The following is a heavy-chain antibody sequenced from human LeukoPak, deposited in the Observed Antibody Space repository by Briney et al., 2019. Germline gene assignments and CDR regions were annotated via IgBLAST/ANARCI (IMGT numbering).Heavy chain of an antibody. CDR3: ARSLWVGELLT. CDR1: GGSISSYY. Sequence: SETPSLTCTLSGGSISSYYWSWIRQPPGKGLEWIGYIYYSGSTNYNPSLKSRVTISVDTSKNQFSLKLSSVNAADTAVYYCARSLWVGELLTWGQGTLVTVSS. D-gene: IGHD3-10*01. V-gene: IGHV4-59*01. CDR2: IYYSGST. J-gene: IGHJ5*02.